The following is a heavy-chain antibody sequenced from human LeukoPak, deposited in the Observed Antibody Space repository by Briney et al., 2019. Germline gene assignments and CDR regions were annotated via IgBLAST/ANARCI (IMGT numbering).Heavy chain of an antibody. V-gene: IGHV1-2*02. Sequence: ASVKVSCKASGYTFTSHFMHWVRQAPGQGLEWMGWINPNSGGTNYAQKFQGRVTMTRDTSISTAYMELSRLRSDDTAVYYCARTLVRGVITPGYWGQGTLVTVSS. D-gene: IGHD3-10*01. CDR2: INPNSGGT. J-gene: IGHJ4*02. CDR3: ARTLVRGVITPGY. CDR1: GYTFTSHF.